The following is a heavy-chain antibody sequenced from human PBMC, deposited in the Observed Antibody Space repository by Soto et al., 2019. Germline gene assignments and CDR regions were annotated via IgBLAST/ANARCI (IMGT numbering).Heavy chain of an antibody. J-gene: IGHJ5*02. Sequence: SETLALACAVYGASFSDYSLNWIRQPPGKGLEWIVEINHSGITNDNPSLKSRVTISVDTSKNQFSMKLSSVTAADTAVYYCARGPADILNPGGDWFDPWGQGTLVTVSS. V-gene: IGHV4-34*01. CDR3: ARGPADILNPGGDWFDP. CDR2: INHSGIT. D-gene: IGHD3-9*01. CDR1: GASFSDYS.